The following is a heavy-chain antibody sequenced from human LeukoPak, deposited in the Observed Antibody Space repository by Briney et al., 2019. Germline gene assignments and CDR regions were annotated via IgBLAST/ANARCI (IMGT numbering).Heavy chain of an antibody. CDR1: GFAFSSYA. CDR3: AKSSGWSADYYYMDV. Sequence: GGSLRLSCAVSGFAFSSYAMNWVRQAPGKGLEWVSAISGSGGSTYYADSVKGRFTISRDKSKNTLYLQMNSLRTEDTAMYYCAKSSGWSADYYYMDVWGKGTTVTISS. D-gene: IGHD6-19*01. V-gene: IGHV3-23*01. J-gene: IGHJ6*03. CDR2: ISGSGGST.